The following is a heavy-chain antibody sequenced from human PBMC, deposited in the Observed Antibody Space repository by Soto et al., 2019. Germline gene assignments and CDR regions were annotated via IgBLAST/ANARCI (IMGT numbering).Heavy chain of an antibody. CDR3: XRRGRESANXFDX. V-gene: IGHV1-69*06. J-gene: IGHJ5*02. CDR2: IIPMSGRP. Sequence: QVQLVQSGAEVKTPGSSVKVSCKASGGTFNSFSIDWVRQAPGQGLERMGGIIPMSGRPNYAQRFQGRVTFSADKSTNTVYMDVNXXXXXXXXXXXXXRRGRESANXFDXWGQGT. CDR1: GGTFNSFS.